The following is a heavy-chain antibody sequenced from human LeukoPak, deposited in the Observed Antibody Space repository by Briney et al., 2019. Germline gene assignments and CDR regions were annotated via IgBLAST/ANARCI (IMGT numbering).Heavy chain of an antibody. J-gene: IGHJ4*02. CDR1: GGSISSSSYH. V-gene: IGHV4-39*07. CDR3: AKGNGYSGYDGVLGY. Sequence: SETLSLTCTVSGGSISSSSYHWGWIRQSPGEGLQWITSMSYSGATYYNPSLQSRVTISVDTSKNQFSLKLSSVTAEDTAVYYCAKGNGYSGYDGVLGYWGQGTLVTVSS. CDR2: MSYSGAT. D-gene: IGHD5-12*01.